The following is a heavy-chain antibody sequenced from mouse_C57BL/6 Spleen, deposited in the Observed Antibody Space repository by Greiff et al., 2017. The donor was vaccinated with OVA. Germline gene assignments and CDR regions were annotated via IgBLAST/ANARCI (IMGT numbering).Heavy chain of an antibody. CDR2: INPSNGGT. CDR3: ARPLLGRGDFDY. V-gene: IGHV1-53*01. D-gene: IGHD4-1*01. Sequence: QVQLQQPGTELVKPGASVKLSCKASGYTFTSYWMHWVKQRPGQGLEWIGNINPSNGGTNYNEKFKSKATLTVDKSASTAYMQLSSLTSEDSAVYYCARPLLGRGDFDYWGQGTTLTVSS. J-gene: IGHJ2*01. CDR1: GYTFTSYW.